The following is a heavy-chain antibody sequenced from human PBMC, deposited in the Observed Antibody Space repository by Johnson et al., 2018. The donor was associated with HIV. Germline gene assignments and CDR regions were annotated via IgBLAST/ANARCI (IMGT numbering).Heavy chain of an antibody. V-gene: IGHV3-33*06. Sequence: VHLVESGGGLVQPGRSLRLSCSASGFTFGDYAMNWFRQAPGKGLEWVAVIWYDGSNKYYADSVKGRFTISRDNSKNTLYLQMNSLRAEDTAVYYCAKGVSIVVIKDLSGAFGDGISLGAFDIWGQGTMVTVSS. CDR2: IWYDGSNK. CDR1: GFTFGDYA. J-gene: IGHJ3*02. CDR3: AKGVSIVVIKDLSGAFGDGISLGAFDI. D-gene: IGHD3-22*01.